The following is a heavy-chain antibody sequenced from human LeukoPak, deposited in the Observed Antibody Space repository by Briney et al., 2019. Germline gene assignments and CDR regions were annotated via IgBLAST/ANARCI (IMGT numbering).Heavy chain of an antibody. V-gene: IGHV3-30*02. CDR1: GFIFSSYG. J-gene: IGHJ4*02. CDR2: IRYDGSKK. CDR3: AKRGAEVGTTIAPGDY. D-gene: IGHD1-26*01. Sequence: GGSLRLSCAASGFIFSSYGMHWVRQAPGKGLEWVAFIRYDGSKKYYADSVKGRFTISRDNSKNTLYLQMNSLRAEDTAVYYCAKRGAEVGTTIAPGDYWGQGSLVTVSS.